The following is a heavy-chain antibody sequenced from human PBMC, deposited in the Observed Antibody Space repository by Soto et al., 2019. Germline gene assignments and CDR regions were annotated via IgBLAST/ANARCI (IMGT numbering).Heavy chain of an antibody. CDR2: ISYSGTT. V-gene: IGHV4-39*07. Sequence: SETLSLTCTVSGGSISGIYIYWGWIRQPPGKGLEWIASISYSGTTNSNPSLKSRVTISLDKSNNQFSLNLSSVTAADTAVYYCATLPPRIVVVVLPIPTWGQGTLVTVSS. CDR1: GGSISGIYIY. J-gene: IGHJ4*02. D-gene: IGHD2-15*01. CDR3: ATLPPRIVVVVLPIPT.